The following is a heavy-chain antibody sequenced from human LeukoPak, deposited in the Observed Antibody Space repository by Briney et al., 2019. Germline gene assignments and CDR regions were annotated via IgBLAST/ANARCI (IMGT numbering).Heavy chain of an antibody. CDR2: IYYSGST. CDR3: ARSEAGNFYFDY. J-gene: IGHJ4*02. V-gene: IGHV4-39*07. Sequence: SGTLSLTCTVSGGSISSSSYYWGWIRQPPGKGLEWIGSIYYSGSTYYNPSLKSRVTISVDTSKNQFSLKLSSVTAADTAVYYCARSEAGNFYFDYWGQGTLVTVSS. D-gene: IGHD6-19*01. CDR1: GGSISSSSYY.